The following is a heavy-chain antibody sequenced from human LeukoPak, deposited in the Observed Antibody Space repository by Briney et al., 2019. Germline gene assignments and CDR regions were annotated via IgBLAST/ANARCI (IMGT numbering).Heavy chain of an antibody. D-gene: IGHD3-10*01. Sequence: TGGSLRLSCAVSGFNFDDYAMHWVRQAPGKGLEWVSGISRDSGNVVYADSVKGRFTISRDNAMYSLYLQMNSLRPEDTAFYYCAVRGDYFKFDYWGQGTLVTVSS. J-gene: IGHJ4*02. CDR1: GFNFDDYA. V-gene: IGHV3-9*01. CDR2: ISRDSGNV. CDR3: AVRGDYFKFDY.